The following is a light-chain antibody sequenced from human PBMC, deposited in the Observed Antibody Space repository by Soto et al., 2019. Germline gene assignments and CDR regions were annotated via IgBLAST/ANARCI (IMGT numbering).Light chain of an antibody. CDR1: SGHSSYS. V-gene: IGLV4-69*01. Sequence: QTVVTQSPSASASLGASVKLTCTLSSGHSSYSVAWHQQQPEKGPRYLMKLHSDGSHIKGDGIPDRFSGSSSGAERYLTISRLQSEDEADYYCQTWGTGIRVFGGGTKLTVL. J-gene: IGLJ2*01. CDR3: QTWGTGIRV. CDR2: LHSDGSH.